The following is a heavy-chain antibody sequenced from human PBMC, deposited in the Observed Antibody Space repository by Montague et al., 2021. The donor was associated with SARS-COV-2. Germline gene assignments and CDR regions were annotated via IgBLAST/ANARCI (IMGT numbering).Heavy chain of an antibody. V-gene: IGHV3-11*05. CDR2: ISGSSSYT. Sequence: SLRLSCPASGFSFSDSYMSWIRQAPGKGLEWVSYISGSSSYTNYADSVKGRFTISRNNAKNSLYLQMNSLRAEDTAVYYCARDQYCTKGVCYSRGFDYWGQGTLVTVSS. CDR1: GFSFSDSY. CDR3: ARDQYCTKGVCYSRGFDY. J-gene: IGHJ4*02. D-gene: IGHD2-8*01.